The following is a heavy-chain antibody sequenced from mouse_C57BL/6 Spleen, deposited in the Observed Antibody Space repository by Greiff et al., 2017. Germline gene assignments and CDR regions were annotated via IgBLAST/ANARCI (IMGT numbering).Heavy chain of an antibody. D-gene: IGHD2-1*01. J-gene: IGHJ2*01. Sequence: EVMLVESGGGLVKPGGSLKLSCAASGFTFSDYGMHWVRQAPEKGLEWVAYISSGSSTIYYADTVKGRFTISRDNAKNTLFLQMTSLRSEDTAMYYCAINYVGYFDYWGQGTTLTVSS. CDR1: GFTFSDYG. V-gene: IGHV5-17*01. CDR3: AINYVGYFDY. CDR2: ISSGSSTI.